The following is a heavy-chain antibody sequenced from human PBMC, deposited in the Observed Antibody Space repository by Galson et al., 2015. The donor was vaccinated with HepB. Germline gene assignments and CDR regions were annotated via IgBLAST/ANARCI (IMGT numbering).Heavy chain of an antibody. V-gene: IGHV3-64*01. CDR2: ITDTGGST. CDR1: GFTFSNYG. CDR3: ARGSPYYDY. J-gene: IGHJ4*02. Sequence: SLRLSCAASGFTFSNYGMHWVRQAPGKGLEYVSAITDTGGSTFYANSVRGRFTISRDNSKNTLYLQMGSLRAEDMAVYYCARGSPYYDYWGQGILVTVSS.